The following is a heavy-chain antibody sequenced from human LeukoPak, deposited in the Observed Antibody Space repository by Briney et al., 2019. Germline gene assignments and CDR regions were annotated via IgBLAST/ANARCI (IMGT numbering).Heavy chain of an antibody. Sequence: PSETLSLTCTVSGGSISSSSYYWGWIRQPPGKGLEWVGSIYYSGSTYYNPSLKSRVTISVDTSKNQFPLKLSSVTAADTAVYYCARGSWYSAFDIWGQGTMVTVSS. CDR3: ARGSWYSAFDI. CDR1: GGSISSSSYY. J-gene: IGHJ3*02. D-gene: IGHD6-13*01. CDR2: IYYSGST. V-gene: IGHV4-39*06.